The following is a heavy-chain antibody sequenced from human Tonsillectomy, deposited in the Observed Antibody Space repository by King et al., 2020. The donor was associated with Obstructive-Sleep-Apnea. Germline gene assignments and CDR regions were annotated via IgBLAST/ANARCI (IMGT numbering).Heavy chain of an antibody. CDR1: GFTFSSSA. J-gene: IGHJ6*02. Sequence: VQLVESGGGLVQPGGSLRLSCAASGFTFSSSAMSWVRQAAGKGLEWVSGISGTGGRTYYADSVKGRFTISRDNSKNTLYLQMNSLRAEDTAVYYCAKAKDGTGGTYYYYVMDVWGQGTTVTVCS. CDR3: AKAKDGTGGTYYYYVMDV. CDR2: ISGTGGRT. V-gene: IGHV3-23*04. D-gene: IGHD2-8*02.